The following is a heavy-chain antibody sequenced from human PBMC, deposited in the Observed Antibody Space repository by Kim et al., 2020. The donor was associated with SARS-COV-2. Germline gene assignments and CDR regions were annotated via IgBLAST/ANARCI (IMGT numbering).Heavy chain of an antibody. J-gene: IGHJ5*02. CDR3: ARDAVVLVATNWFDP. CDR1: GFTFSSYG. Sequence: GGSLRLSCAASGFTFSSYGMHWVRQAPGKGLEWVAVIWYDGSNKYYADSVKGRFTISRDNSKNTLYLQMNSLRAEDTAVYYCARDAVVLVATNWFDPWGQGTLVTLS. D-gene: IGHD2-15*01. CDR2: IWYDGSNK. V-gene: IGHV3-33*01.